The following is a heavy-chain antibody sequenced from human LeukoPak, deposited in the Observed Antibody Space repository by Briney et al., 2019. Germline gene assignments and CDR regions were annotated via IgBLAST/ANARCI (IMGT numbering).Heavy chain of an antibody. D-gene: IGHD3-3*01. CDR1: GYTFTGCY. CDR3: ARARFYYYGTDV. Sequence: ASVKDSSKASGYTFTGCYIHRVRPVPGQGVEWMGGVDPNSEGTNYAQKFQGRVTMTRDTSISTAYMELSRLRSDDAAVYYCARARFYYYGTDVWGQGTTVTVSS. J-gene: IGHJ6*02. V-gene: IGHV1-2*02. CDR2: VDPNSEGT.